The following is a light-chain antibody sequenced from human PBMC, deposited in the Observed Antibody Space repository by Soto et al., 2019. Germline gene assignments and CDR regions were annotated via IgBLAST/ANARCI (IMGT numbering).Light chain of an antibody. CDR1: QSVSSY. CDR3: QQRSNWPPT. CDR2: DAS. J-gene: IGKJ1*01. Sequence: EIVLTQSPATLSLSPGERATLSCRASQSVSSYLAWYQQKPGQAPRLLIYDASNRATGIPARFSGSGSGTDFPLTISSLEPEDFEVYYCQQRSNWPPTFGQGTKVEIK. V-gene: IGKV3-11*01.